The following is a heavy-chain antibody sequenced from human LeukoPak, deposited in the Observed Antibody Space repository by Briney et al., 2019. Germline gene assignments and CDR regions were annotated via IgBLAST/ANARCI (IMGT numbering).Heavy chain of an antibody. J-gene: IGHJ4*02. CDR1: GFSFSSYW. CDR3: ARKDSSPRAFDY. D-gene: IGHD3-22*01. Sequence: GGSLRLSCAASGFSFSSYWMSWVRQAPGKGLEWVANIKEDGSEKNYVDSVKGRFTISRDNAKNSLYLQMNSLRAEDTAVYYCARKDSSPRAFDYWGQGTLVTVSS. V-gene: IGHV3-7*01. CDR2: IKEDGSEK.